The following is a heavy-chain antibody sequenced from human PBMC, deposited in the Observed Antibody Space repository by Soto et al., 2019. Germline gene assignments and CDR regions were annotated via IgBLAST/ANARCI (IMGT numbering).Heavy chain of an antibody. CDR1: GFSFSSYA. J-gene: IGHJ1*01. Sequence: GGSLRLSCAASGFSFSSYAMHWVRQAPGKGLEWVAVISYDGSNRNYPDSVKGRFTISRDNSKNTLYLQMNSLRAEDTAVYYCARGLEYGGTYFGHWGQGTLVTV. CDR2: ISYDGSNR. V-gene: IGHV3-30-3*01. D-gene: IGHD2-15*01. CDR3: ARGLEYGGTYFGH.